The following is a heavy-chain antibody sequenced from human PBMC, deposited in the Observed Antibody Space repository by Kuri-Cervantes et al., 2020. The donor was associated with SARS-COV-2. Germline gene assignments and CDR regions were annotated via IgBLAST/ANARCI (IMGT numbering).Heavy chain of an antibody. CDR2: ISTYNGNT. CDR3: ARTVSQLVYYYYYMDV. CDR1: GYTFTSYG. Sequence: ASVKVSCKASGYTFTSYGISWVRQAPGQGLEWMGWISTYNGNTNYAQKFQGRVTMTRNTSISTAYMELSSLRSEDTAVYYCARTVSQLVYYYYYMDVWGKGTTVTVSS. D-gene: IGHD6-6*01. J-gene: IGHJ6*03. V-gene: IGHV1-18*04.